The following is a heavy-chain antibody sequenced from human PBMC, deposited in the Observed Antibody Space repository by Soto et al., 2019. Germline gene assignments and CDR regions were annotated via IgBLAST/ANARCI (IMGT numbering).Heavy chain of an antibody. CDR1: GGTFSSYA. Sequence: QVQLVQSGAEVKKPGSSVKVSCKASGGTFSSYAISWVRQAPGQGLEWMGGIIPIFGTANYAQKFQGRVTITADESTRTAYMELSSLRSEDAAGSYCARAGYYDTPGQWGGDYWGQGTLVTVSS. CDR3: ARAGYYDTPGQWGGDY. J-gene: IGHJ4*02. CDR2: IIPIFGTA. V-gene: IGHV1-69*12. D-gene: IGHD3-9*01.